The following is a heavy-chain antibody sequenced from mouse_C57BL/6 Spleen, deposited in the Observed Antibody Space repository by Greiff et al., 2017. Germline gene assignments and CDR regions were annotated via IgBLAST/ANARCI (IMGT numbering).Heavy chain of an antibody. V-gene: IGHV1-19*01. J-gene: IGHJ1*03. CDR2: INPYNGGT. CDR1: GYTFTDYS. Sequence: EVQLQQSGPVLVKPGASVKMSCKASGYTFTDYSMNWVKQSHGKSLEWIGVINPYNGGTSYNQKFKGKATLTVDKSSSTAYIELNSLTSEDAAVEYCARARPRYPLYFDVWGTGTTVTVSS. CDR3: ARARPRYPLYFDV. D-gene: IGHD1-1*01.